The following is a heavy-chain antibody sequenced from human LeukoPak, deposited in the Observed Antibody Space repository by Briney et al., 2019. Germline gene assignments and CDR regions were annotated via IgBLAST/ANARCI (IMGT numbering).Heavy chain of an antibody. D-gene: IGHD6-19*01. J-gene: IGHJ4*02. CDR1: GGTFSSYA. Sequence: ASVKVSCKASGGTFSSYAISWVRQAPGQGLEWMGGIIPIFGTANYAQEFQGRVTITADESTSTAYMELSSLRSEDTAVYYCARGPYSSGWYSDYWGQGTLVTVSS. CDR2: IIPIFGTA. CDR3: ARGPYSSGWYSDY. V-gene: IGHV1-69*13.